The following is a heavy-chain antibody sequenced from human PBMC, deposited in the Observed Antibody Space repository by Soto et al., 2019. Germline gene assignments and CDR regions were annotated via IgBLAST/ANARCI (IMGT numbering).Heavy chain of an antibody. V-gene: IGHV4-4*02. J-gene: IGHJ6*03. D-gene: IGHD3-10*01. CDR3: ARRRGYYGSGSYYYYMDV. CDR1: SGSISSSNW. CDR2: IYHSGST. Sequence: QVQLQESGPGLVKPSGTLSLTCAVSSGSISSSNWWSWVRQPPGKGLEWIGEIYHSGSTNYNPSLKSRVTISVYKSKNQFSLKLSSVTAADTAVYYCARRRGYYGSGSYYYYMDVWGKGTTVTVSS.